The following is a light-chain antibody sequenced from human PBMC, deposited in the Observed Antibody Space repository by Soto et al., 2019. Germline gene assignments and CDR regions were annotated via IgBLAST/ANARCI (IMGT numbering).Light chain of an antibody. CDR1: QSVSSSY. J-gene: IGKJ1*01. CDR2: GAS. CDR3: QQYGSSPGT. V-gene: IGKV3-20*01. Sequence: EIVLTQSPGTLSLSPGERATLSCRASQSVSSSYLAWYQQKPGQAPRLLIYGASSRATGIPDRFSGSGSGTDFTLTISRLEPEDFALYYCQQYGSSPGTFGQVTKVEIK.